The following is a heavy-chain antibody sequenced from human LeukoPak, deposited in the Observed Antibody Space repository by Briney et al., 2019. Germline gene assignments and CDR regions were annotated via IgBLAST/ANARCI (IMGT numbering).Heavy chain of an antibody. J-gene: IGHJ5*02. CDR2: INHSGST. Sequence: PSETLSLTCAVYGGSFSGYYWSWIRQPPGKGLEWIGEINHSGSTNYNPSLKSRVTISVDTSKNQFSLELSSVTAADTAVYYCARGPVRTGTRVARNWFDPWGQGTLVTVSS. V-gene: IGHV4-34*01. CDR1: GGSFSGYY. D-gene: IGHD1/OR15-1a*01. CDR3: ARGPVRTGTRVARNWFDP.